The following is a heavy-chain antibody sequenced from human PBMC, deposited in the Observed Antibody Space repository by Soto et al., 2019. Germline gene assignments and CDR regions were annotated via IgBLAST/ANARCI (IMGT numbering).Heavy chain of an antibody. Sequence: SVKVSCKASGGTFSSYAISWVRQAPGQGLEWMGGIIPIFGTANYAQKFQGRVTITADESTSTAYMELSSLRSEDTAVYYCARAHYGGNLPFDYWGQGTLVTVSS. CDR1: GGTFSSYA. J-gene: IGHJ4*02. CDR2: IIPIFGTA. V-gene: IGHV1-69*13. CDR3: ARAHYGGNLPFDY. D-gene: IGHD4-17*01.